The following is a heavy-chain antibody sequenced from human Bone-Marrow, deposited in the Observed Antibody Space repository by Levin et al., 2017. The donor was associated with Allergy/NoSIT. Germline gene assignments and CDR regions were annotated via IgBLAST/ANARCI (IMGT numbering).Heavy chain of an antibody. V-gene: IGHV4-59*01. Sequence: SQTLSLTCTVSRGSISTYHWSWIRPPPGKALEWIGYIYKGGSTNYNSSLRSRVTMSLDMSKNQFSLKVNSVTAADTAVYYCARGPSYGSSWAYYFDSWGQGTLVTVSP. J-gene: IGHJ4*02. CDR2: IYKGGST. CDR3: ARGPSYGSSWAYYFDS. D-gene: IGHD6-13*01. CDR1: RGSISTYH.